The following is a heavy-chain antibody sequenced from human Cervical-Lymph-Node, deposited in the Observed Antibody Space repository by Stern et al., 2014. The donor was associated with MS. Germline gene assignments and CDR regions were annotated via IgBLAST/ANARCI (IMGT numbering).Heavy chain of an antibody. V-gene: IGHV2-5*02. CDR1: GFSLSTSGVG. D-gene: IGHD1-1*01. CDR2: IYWDDDK. CDR3: AHLTTATALDY. Sequence: ESGPTLVKPTQTLTLTCTFSGFSLSTSGVGVGWIRQPPGKALEWLALIYWDDDKRYSPSLESRLTITKDTSQNMVFLTMANMDPVDTATYYCAHLTTATALDYWGQGTLVTVSS. J-gene: IGHJ4*02.